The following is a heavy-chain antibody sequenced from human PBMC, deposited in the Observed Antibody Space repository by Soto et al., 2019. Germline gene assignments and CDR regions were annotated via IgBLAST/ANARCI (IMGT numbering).Heavy chain of an antibody. CDR1: GGSISSGDYY. CDR3: ARAEPYLGRRDDY. Sequence: TLSFTCTVSGGSISSGDYYWSWIRQPPGKGLEWIGYIYYSGSTYYNPSLKSRVTISVDTSKNQFSLKLSSVTAADTAVYYCARAEPYLGRRDDYWGQGTLVTGSS. J-gene: IGHJ4*02. CDR2: IYYSGST. V-gene: IGHV4-30-4*01. D-gene: IGHD3-16*01.